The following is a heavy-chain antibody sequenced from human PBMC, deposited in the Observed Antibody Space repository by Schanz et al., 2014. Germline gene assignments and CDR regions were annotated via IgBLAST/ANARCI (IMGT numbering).Heavy chain of an antibody. J-gene: IGHJ4*02. CDR1: GLTFTSAW. V-gene: IGHV4-59*06. D-gene: IGHD2-2*01. CDR3: SRGECSSTSCHEVAPPDD. Sequence: VQLLESGGGLVQPGGSLRLSCATSGLTFTSAWMSWVRQAPGKGLEWIGYISYSGRTYYSPSLKSRLTMSVDTSKNQFSLRLSSVTAADTAIYYCSRGECSSTSCHEVAPPDDWGQGTLVTVSS. CDR2: ISYSGRT.